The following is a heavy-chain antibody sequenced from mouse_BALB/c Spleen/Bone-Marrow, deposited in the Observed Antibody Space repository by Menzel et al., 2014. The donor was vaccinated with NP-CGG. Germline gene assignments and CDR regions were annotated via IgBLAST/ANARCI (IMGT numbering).Heavy chain of an antibody. V-gene: IGHV14-3*02. D-gene: IGHD2-1*01. CDR2: IYPANGDT. CDR3: ARYGNGLMDY. J-gene: IGHJ4*01. Sequence: EVQRVESGAELVKPGASVKLSCTASGFNIKDTYMHWVKQRPEQGLEWIGRIYPANGDTKYDPKFQGKATITADTSSNTAYLQLSGLTSEDTAVYYCARYGNGLMDYWGQGTSVTVSS. CDR1: GFNIKDTY.